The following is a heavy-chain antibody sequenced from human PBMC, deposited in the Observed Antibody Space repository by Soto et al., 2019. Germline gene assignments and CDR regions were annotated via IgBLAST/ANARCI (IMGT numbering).Heavy chain of an antibody. CDR2: ISYSGST. D-gene: IGHD3-10*01. J-gene: IGHJ6*02. CDR3: SRRYSFGSGKYGVDV. V-gene: IGHV4-39*01. Sequence: SETLSLTCTVSGDSISSADYYWSWIRQTPGKGLEWIGTISYSGSTYYNPSLNGRVIISVDTSKNQFSLKLSSLTAADTAVYYCSRRYSFGSGKYGVDVWGQGTMVTVS. CDR1: GDSISSADYY.